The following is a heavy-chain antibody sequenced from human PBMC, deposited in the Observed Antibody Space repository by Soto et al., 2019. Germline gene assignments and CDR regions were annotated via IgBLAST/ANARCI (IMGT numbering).Heavy chain of an antibody. CDR2: MNTNSGNT. V-gene: IGHV1-8*01. J-gene: IGHJ6*02. Sequence: QVQLVQSGAEVKKPGASVKVSCKASGYTFTSYDINWVRQATGQGLEWMGWMNTNSGNTGYAQKFQGRVTMTRNTSISTAYMELSSLRSEDTAVYYCARIRILKPHYYYYYGMDVWGQGTTVTVSS. CDR1: GYTFTSYD. D-gene: IGHD2-15*01. CDR3: ARIRILKPHYYYYYGMDV.